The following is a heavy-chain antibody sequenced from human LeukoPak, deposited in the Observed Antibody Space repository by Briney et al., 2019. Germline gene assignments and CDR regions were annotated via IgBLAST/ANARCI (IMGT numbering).Heavy chain of an antibody. CDR3: ARQLGLVYYYYYYYMDV. V-gene: IGHV4-34*01. CDR1: GGSFSGYY. Sequence: SETLSLTCAVYGGSFSGYYWSWIRQPPGKGLEWIGEINHSGSTNYNPSLKSRVTISVDTSKNQFSLKLSSVTAADTAVYYCARQLGLVYYYYYYYMDVWGKGTTVTISS. D-gene: IGHD2-8*01. J-gene: IGHJ6*03. CDR2: INHSGST.